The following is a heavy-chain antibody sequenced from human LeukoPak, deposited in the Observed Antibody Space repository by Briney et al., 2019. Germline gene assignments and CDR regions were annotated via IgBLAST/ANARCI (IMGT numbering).Heavy chain of an antibody. Sequence: ASVKVSCKVSGYTLTELSMHWVRQAPGKGLEWMGGFDPEDGETIYAQKFQGRVTMTEDTSTGTAYMELSSLRSEDTAVYYCATAAVAGPPLNYYYGMDVWGQGTTVTVSS. V-gene: IGHV1-24*01. D-gene: IGHD6-19*01. CDR3: ATAAVAGPPLNYYYGMDV. CDR2: FDPEDGET. J-gene: IGHJ6*02. CDR1: GYTLTELS.